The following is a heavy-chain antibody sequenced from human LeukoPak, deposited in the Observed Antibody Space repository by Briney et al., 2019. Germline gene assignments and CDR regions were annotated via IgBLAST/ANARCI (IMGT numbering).Heavy chain of an antibody. D-gene: IGHD1-26*01. V-gene: IGHV2-5*01. J-gene: IGHJ4*02. Sequence: TLSLTCTVSGGSISSYYWSWIRQPPGKALEWLAFIYSNDDRRYSPSLKNRLTITEDTSKNQVVLTMTDMDSVDTATYYCAHGGSWDLLYFDYWGQGTLVTVSS. CDR1: GGSISSYYW. CDR3: AHGGSWDLLYFDY. CDR2: IYSNDDR.